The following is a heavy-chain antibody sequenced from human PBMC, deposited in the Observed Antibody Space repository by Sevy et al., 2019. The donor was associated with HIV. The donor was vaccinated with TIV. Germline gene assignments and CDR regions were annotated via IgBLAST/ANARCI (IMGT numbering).Heavy chain of an antibody. CDR1: GFTFSSYW. CDR3: ARERGFSRSFWSGSHFDY. J-gene: IGHJ4*02. V-gene: IGHV3-7*01. Sequence: GGSLRLSCAASGFTFSSYWMSWVRQAPGKGLEWVANIKQDGRDTYYVDSVKGRFTISRDNAKNSLYLQMNSLRADDTAVYYCARERGFSRSFWSGSHFDYWGQGTLVTVSS. CDR2: IKQDGRDT. D-gene: IGHD3-3*01.